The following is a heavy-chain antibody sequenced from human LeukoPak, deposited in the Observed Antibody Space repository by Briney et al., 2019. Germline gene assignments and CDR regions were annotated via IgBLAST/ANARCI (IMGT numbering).Heavy chain of an antibody. D-gene: IGHD3-10*01. J-gene: IGHJ6*02. V-gene: IGHV3-21*01. CDR2: ISSSSSYI. CDR1: GFTFSSYS. CDR3: ARDPNMVRGVIIDYYGMDV. Sequence: GGSLRLSCAASGFTFSSYSMNWVRQAPGKGLEWVSSISSSSSYIYYADSVKGRFTISRDNAKNSLYLQMNSLRAEDTAVYYCARDPNMVRGVIIDYYGMDVWGQGTTVTVSS.